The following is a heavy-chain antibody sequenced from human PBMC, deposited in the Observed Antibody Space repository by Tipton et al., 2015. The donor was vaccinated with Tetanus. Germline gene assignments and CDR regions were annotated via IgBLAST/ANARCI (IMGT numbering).Heavy chain of an antibody. J-gene: IGHJ4*02. CDR3: AGSQWLDGFIFDY. V-gene: IGHV4-59*01. CDR2: ISHSGRP. CDR1: GGSFSGYL. Sequence: TLSLTCSVSGGSFSGYLWSWVRQPSGKTLEWIGYISHSGRPNYNPSLKSRATVSVDTSKNQFSLDLPSVTAADTGVYYCAGSQWLDGFIFDYWGQGSLVTVAS. D-gene: IGHD6-19*01.